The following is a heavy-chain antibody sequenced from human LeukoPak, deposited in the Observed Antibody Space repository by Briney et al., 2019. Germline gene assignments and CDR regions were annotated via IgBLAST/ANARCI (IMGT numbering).Heavy chain of an antibody. V-gene: IGHV1-18*01. CDR3: ARDIGRRGSYYPYYFDY. CDR2: ISAYNGNT. Sequence: SVXXXCXASGYTFTSYGISWVRQAPGQGLXWMXWISAYNGNTNYAQKLQGRVTMTTDTSTSTAYMELRSLRSDDTAVYYCARDIGRRGSYYPYYFDYWGQGTLVTVSS. J-gene: IGHJ4*02. CDR1: GYTFTSYG. D-gene: IGHD1-26*01.